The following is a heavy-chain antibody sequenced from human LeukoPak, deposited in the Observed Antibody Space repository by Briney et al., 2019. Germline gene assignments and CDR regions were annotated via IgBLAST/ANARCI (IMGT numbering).Heavy chain of an antibody. CDR1: GYTFTSYG. D-gene: IGHD2-21*02. CDR2: ISAYNGNT. Sequence: GASVKVSCKASGYTFTSYGISWVRQAPGQGLEGMGWISAYNGNTNYAQKLQGRVTMTTDTSTSTAYMELRSLRSDDTAVYYCARGREAYCGGDRYSDYWGQGTLVTVSS. CDR3: ARGREAYCGGDRYSDY. V-gene: IGHV1-18*01. J-gene: IGHJ4*02.